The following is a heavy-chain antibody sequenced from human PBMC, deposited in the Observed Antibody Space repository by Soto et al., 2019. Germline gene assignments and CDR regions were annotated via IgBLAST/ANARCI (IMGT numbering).Heavy chain of an antibody. CDR2: ISAYNGNT. Sequence: ASVKVSCEASGYTFTSYRISWVRQAPGQGLEWMGWISAYNGNTNYAQKLQGRVTMTTDTSTSTAYMELRSLRSYDTAVYYCASYYDFLIGSGDAFDIWGQGTMVTVS. V-gene: IGHV1-18*01. J-gene: IGHJ3*02. D-gene: IGHD3-3*01. CDR1: GYTFTSYR. CDR3: ASYYDFLIGSGDAFDI.